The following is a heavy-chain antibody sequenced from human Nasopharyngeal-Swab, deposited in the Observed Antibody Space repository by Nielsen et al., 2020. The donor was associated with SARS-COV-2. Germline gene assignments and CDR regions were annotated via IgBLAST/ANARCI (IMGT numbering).Heavy chain of an antibody. CDR1: GDSISSYY. V-gene: IGHV4-59*13. Sequence: SETLSLTCTVSGDSISSYYWSWIRQPPGKGLEWVGYIYYSGSTNYNPSLKSRVTISVDTSKNQFSLKLNSVTAADTAVYYCARVNGVDTAMVLLDYWGQGTLVTVSS. J-gene: IGHJ4*02. D-gene: IGHD5-18*01. CDR2: IYYSGST. CDR3: ARVNGVDTAMVLLDY.